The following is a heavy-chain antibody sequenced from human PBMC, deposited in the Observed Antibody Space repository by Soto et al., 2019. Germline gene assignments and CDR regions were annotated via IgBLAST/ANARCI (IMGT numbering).Heavy chain of an antibody. V-gene: IGHV1-8*01. CDR2: MNPNSGNT. D-gene: IGHD3-22*01. CDR1: GYTFTSYD. J-gene: IGHJ4*02. CDR3: ARVGYYYDSSGYYLSFDY. Sequence: ASVKVSCKASGYTFTSYDINWVRQATGQGLEWMGWMNPNSGNTGYAQKFQGRVTMTRNTSISTAYMELSSLRSEDTAVYYCARVGYYYDSSGYYLSFDYWGRGTLVTSPQ.